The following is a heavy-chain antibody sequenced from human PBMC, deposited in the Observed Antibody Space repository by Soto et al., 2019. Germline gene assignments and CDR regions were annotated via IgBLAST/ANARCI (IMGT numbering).Heavy chain of an antibody. CDR3: ARFHYGATRVFDY. Sequence: QVQLQESGPGLVKPSETLSLTCTVSGGSISSYYWSWIRQPPGKGLEWIGYIYYSGSTNYNPSLKSRVTISVDTSKNQFSLKLGSVTAADTAVYYCARFHYGATRVFDYWGQGTLVTVSS. J-gene: IGHJ4*02. CDR1: GGSISSYY. CDR2: IYYSGST. V-gene: IGHV4-59*01. D-gene: IGHD5-12*01.